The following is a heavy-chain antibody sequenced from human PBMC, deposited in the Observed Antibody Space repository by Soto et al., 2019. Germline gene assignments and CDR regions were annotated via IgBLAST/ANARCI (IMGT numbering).Heavy chain of an antibody. Sequence: LTCSVSGDSISSSSQYWGWIRQPPGKGLEWIGSIHYSGTSYYNPSLKSRVTIFVDTSKNQLSLKLSSVTAADTAVYYCARHWIAGSSIPWGQGTLVTVSS. CDR1: GDSISSSSQY. V-gene: IGHV4-39*01. J-gene: IGHJ5*02. CDR3: ARHWIAGSSIP. D-gene: IGHD2-21*01. CDR2: IHYSGTS.